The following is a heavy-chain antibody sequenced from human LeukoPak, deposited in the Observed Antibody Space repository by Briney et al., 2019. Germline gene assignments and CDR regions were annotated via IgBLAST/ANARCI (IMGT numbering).Heavy chain of an antibody. CDR2: XYYSGST. J-gene: IGHJ6*02. D-gene: IGHD1-7*01. Sequence: SETLSLTCTVSXXXXSXXYWSWIXQXXXXXXXXXXXXYYSGSTNYHPSLKSRVTISVDTSKNQFSLKLSSVTAADTAVYYCARHKGWNYARYYYGMDVWGQGTTVTVSS. V-gene: IGHV4-59*08. CDR3: ARHKGWNYARYYYGMDV. CDR1: XXXXSXXY.